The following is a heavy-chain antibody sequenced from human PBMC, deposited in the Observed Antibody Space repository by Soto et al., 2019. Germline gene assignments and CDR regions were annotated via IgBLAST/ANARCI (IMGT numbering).Heavy chain of an antibody. CDR3: VRGGSNYAS. V-gene: IGHV3-7*01. CDR2: IKPDESEK. J-gene: IGHJ5*02. CDR1: GFTFSDSW. D-gene: IGHD4-4*01. Sequence: EVQLVESGGGLVQPGGSLRLSCTASGFTFSDSWMTWVRQAPGKGLEWVARIKPDESEKKYADSVKGRLSISRDNAKNSMYLQMASLRGEDTAVYYCVRGGSNYASWGQGALVTVSS.